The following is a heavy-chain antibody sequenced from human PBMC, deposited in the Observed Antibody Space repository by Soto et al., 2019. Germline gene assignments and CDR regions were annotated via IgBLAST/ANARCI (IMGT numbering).Heavy chain of an antibody. CDR1: GFTFSSYS. CDR2: ISSSSSTI. Sequence: GGSLRLSCAASGFTFSSYSMNWVRQAPGKGLEWVSYISSSSSTIYYADSVKGRFTISRDNAKNSLDLQMNSLRDEDTAVYYCGRNRSYYGFGWFDPWGQGTLVTVSS. J-gene: IGHJ5*02. D-gene: IGHD1-26*01. V-gene: IGHV3-48*02. CDR3: GRNRSYYGFGWFDP.